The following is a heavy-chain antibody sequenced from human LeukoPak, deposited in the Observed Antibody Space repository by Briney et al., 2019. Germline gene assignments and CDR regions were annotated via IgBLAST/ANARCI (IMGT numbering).Heavy chain of an antibody. J-gene: IGHJ6*02. Sequence: PGGSLRLSCAASGFTFSSYATRWVRQAPGKGLEWVAVISYDGSNKYYADSVKGRFTISRDNSKNTLYLQMNSLRAEDTAVYYCARRDYYYYGMDVWGHGTTVTVSS. CDR2: ISYDGSNK. CDR1: GFTFSSYA. CDR3: ARRDYYYYGMDV. V-gene: IGHV3-30-3*01.